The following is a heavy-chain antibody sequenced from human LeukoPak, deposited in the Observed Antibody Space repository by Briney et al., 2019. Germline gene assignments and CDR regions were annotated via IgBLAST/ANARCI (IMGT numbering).Heavy chain of an antibody. V-gene: IGHV1-2*02. Sequence: ASVKVSCKASGYTFTGYDMHWVRQAPGQGLEWMGWINPNNGGTKYAQKFQGRVTMTRDTSITTAYMELRRLRSDDTAVYYCARGGPYYYDSSGYYEMFGHAFDIWGQGTMVTVSS. CDR1: GYTFTGYD. D-gene: IGHD3-22*01. CDR2: INPNNGGT. CDR3: ARGGPYYYDSSGYYEMFGHAFDI. J-gene: IGHJ3*02.